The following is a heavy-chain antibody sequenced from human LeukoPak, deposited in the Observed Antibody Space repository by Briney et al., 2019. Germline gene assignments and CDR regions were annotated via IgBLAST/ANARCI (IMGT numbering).Heavy chain of an antibody. CDR1: GGSFSGYY. CDR2: INHSGST. D-gene: IGHD3-16*02. V-gene: IGHV4-34*01. J-gene: IGHJ4*02. CDR3: ARENKLRLGELSLFDY. Sequence: PSETLSLTCAVYGGSFSGYYWSWIRQPPGKGLEWIGEINHSGSTNYNPSLKSRVTISVDTSKNQFSLKLSSVTAADTAVYYCARENKLRLGELSLFDYWGQGTLVTVSS.